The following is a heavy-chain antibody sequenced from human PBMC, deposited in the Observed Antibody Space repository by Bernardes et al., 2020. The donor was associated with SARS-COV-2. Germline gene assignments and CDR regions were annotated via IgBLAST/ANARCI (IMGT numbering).Heavy chain of an antibody. CDR2: IDPSDSYT. V-gene: IGHV5-10-1*01. Sequence: GAPVKISCKGSGYSFTSYWISWVRQMPGKGLEWMGRIDPSDSYTNYSPSFQGHVTISADKSISTAYLQWSSLKASDTAMYYCACTRIPYFDYWGQGTLVTVSS. CDR3: ACTRIPYFDY. CDR1: GYSFTSYW. J-gene: IGHJ4*02. D-gene: IGHD2-21*01.